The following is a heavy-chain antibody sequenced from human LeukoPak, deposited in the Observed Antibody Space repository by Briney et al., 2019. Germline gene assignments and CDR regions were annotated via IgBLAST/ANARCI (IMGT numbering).Heavy chain of an antibody. CDR1: GFTFSSYA. CDR2: ISGSGGTT. Sequence: GGSLVLSYVTSGFTFSSYAMSWVRQAPGKGLEWVSGISGSGGTTYYADSVKGRFTISRDNSKSTLYLQMNSLRAEDTAVYYCAKGGYFYDSSDAYWGQGTLVTVSS. CDR3: AKGGYFYDSSDAY. V-gene: IGHV3-23*01. J-gene: IGHJ4*02. D-gene: IGHD3-22*01.